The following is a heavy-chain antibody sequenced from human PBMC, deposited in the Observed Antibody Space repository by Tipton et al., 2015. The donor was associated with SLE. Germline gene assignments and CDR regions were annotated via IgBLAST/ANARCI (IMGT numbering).Heavy chain of an antibody. D-gene: IGHD2-2*02. V-gene: IGHV1-69*01. CDR3: AREVTGRYCTTTSCYRGWFDP. Sequence: QVQLVQSGAEVKKPGSSVKVSCKASGGTFSDFAISWVRQAPGQGLEWMGGIIPIFGTANYAQRFQGRVTITTDESTTTAYMELGSLRSEDTAVYYCAREVTGRYCTTTSCYRGWFDPWGQGTLVTVSS. J-gene: IGHJ5*02. CDR1: GGTFSDFA. CDR2: IIPIFGTA.